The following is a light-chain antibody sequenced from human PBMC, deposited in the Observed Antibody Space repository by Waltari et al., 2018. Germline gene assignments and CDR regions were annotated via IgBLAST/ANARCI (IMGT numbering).Light chain of an antibody. CDR1: QSVTNY. Sequence: LTQSPAILSLSPGEKASLSCRASQSVTNYLAWYQQKRGQAPRLLIYDTSNRATGIPARFSGSGFGTDFTLTISSLEPEDFAVYYCQQRRNWPLTFGGGTKVEIK. CDR3: QQRRNWPLT. CDR2: DTS. V-gene: IGKV3-11*01. J-gene: IGKJ4*01.